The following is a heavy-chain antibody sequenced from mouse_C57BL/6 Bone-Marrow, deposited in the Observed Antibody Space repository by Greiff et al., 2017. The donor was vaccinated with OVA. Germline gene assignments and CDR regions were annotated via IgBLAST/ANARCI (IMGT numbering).Heavy chain of an antibody. CDR2: SRNKSNDYTT. Sequence: EVQLVESGGGLVQSGRSLRLSCATSGFTFSDFYMEWVRQAPGKGLEWIAASRNKSNDYTTEYSASVKGRFIVSRDTYQSILYLQMNALSAEDTAIYYCARDDYYWYFDVWGTGTTVTVSS. CDR1: GFTFSDFY. V-gene: IGHV7-1*01. CDR3: ARDDYYWYFDV. J-gene: IGHJ1*03.